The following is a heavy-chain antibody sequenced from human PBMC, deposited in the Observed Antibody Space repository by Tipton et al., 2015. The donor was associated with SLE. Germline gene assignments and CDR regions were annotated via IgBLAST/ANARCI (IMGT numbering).Heavy chain of an antibody. D-gene: IGHD6-19*01. CDR3: ARDRVVAGYHDY. V-gene: IGHV4-39*07. CDR2: IYYSGST. CDR1: GGSISSSSYY. Sequence: TLSLTCTVSGGSISSSSYYWGWIRQPPGKGLEWIGSIYYSGSTYYNPSLKSRVTMSVDTSKNQFSLKLSSVTAADTAVYYCARDRVVAGYHDYWGQGTLVTVSS. J-gene: IGHJ4*02.